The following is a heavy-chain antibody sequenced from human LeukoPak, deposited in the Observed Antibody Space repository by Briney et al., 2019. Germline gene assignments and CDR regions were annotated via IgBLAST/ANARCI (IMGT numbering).Heavy chain of an antibody. CDR2: IKQDGSEK. CDR1: GFTFSSYW. J-gene: IGHJ5*02. V-gene: IGHV3-7*01. Sequence: GESLRLSCAASGFTFSSYWMSWVRQAPGKGLEWVANIKQDGSEKYYVDSVKGRFTISRDNAKNSLYLQMNSLRAEDTAVYHCTRGGHKGGFEPWGQGTLVTVSS. CDR3: TRGGHKGGFEP.